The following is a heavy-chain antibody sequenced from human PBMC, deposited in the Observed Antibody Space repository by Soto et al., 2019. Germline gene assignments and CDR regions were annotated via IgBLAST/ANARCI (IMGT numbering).Heavy chain of an antibody. J-gene: IGHJ4*02. CDR1: GFSLSNARMG. D-gene: IGHD6-19*01. CDR3: ARILAVAGRWYFDY. V-gene: IGHV2-26*01. Sequence: QVTLKESGPVLVKPTETLTLTCTVSGFSLSNARMGVSWIRQPPGKALEWLAHIFSNDEKSYSTSLKSRLTISKDTSKSQVVLTMTNMDPVVTATYYCARILAVAGRWYFDYWGQGTLVTVSS. CDR2: IFSNDEK.